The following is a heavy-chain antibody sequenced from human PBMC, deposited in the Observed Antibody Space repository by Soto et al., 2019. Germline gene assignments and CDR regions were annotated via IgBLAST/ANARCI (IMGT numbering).Heavy chain of an antibody. D-gene: IGHD2-8*02. Sequence: EVQLVESGGDLVQPGGSLRLSCAASGFTFSSYWMAWVRQSPGKGLEWVASMNPHGSDIQYVDSVRGRFTISRDNARNLLYLQMNNLRVEDTAIYYCATDTYCPATCYRGHGNWGQGTLVTVSS. J-gene: IGHJ4*02. CDR3: ATDTYCPATCYRGHGN. CDR2: MNPHGSDI. CDR1: GFTFSSYW. V-gene: IGHV3-7*03.